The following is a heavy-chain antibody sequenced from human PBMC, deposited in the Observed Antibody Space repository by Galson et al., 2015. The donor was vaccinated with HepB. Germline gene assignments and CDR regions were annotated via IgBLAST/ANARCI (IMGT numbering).Heavy chain of an antibody. Sequence: SLRLSCAASGFTFSSYAMSWVRQAPGKGLEWVSAISGSGGSTYYADSVKGRFTISRDNSKNTLYLQMNSLRAEDTAVYYCAKELRYCSGTSCYTYGFDVWGRGTMVTVSS. J-gene: IGHJ3*01. CDR1: GFTFSSYA. D-gene: IGHD2-2*02. V-gene: IGHV3-23*01. CDR3: AKELRYCSGTSCYTYGFDV. CDR2: ISGSGGST.